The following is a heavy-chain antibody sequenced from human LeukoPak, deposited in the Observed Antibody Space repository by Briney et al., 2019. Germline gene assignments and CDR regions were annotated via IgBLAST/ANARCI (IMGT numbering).Heavy chain of an antibody. CDR2: ISNSGST. J-gene: IGHJ1*01. V-gene: IGHV4-59*01. CDR3: ARCRDEFADYGFTS. D-gene: IGHD4-17*01. CDR1: GDSISSNY. Sequence: PSESLSLTCTVSGDSISSNYWSWIRQPPGKGLEWIGYISNSGSTKYNPSLRSRVTISVDTPKNLFSLKLTSMTAADTAFYCARCRDEFADYGFTSWGQGTLVTVS.